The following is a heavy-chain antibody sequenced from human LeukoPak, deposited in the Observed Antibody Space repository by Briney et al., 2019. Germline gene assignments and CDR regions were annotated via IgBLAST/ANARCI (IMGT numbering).Heavy chain of an antibody. CDR2: ISGYNGNT. J-gene: IGHJ3*02. Sequence: ASVKVSCKASGYTFTKYYIHWVRQAPGQGLEWMGWISGYNGNTNYAQKVQGRVTMTTDTSTSTAYMELRSLRSDDTAVYYCARYYDFWSGYYGGAFDIWGQGTMVTVSS. CDR3: ARYYDFWSGYYGGAFDI. V-gene: IGHV1-18*04. CDR1: GYTFTKYY. D-gene: IGHD3-3*01.